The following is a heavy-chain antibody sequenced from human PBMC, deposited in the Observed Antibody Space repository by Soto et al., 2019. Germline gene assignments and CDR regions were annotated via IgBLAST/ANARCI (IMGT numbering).Heavy chain of an antibody. CDR3: AMCYCSVGSCYTCWHFDL. CDR1: GYTFADYG. J-gene: IGHJ2*01. V-gene: IGHV1-18*01. D-gene: IGHD2-15*01. CDR2: IGPYNGNT. Sequence: QAQLVQSGAEVKKPGASVKVSCQAGGYTFADYGISWVRQAPGQGLEWMGWIGPYNGNTNYAQNIQDRVTMTTDTSTNTAYMELRCLRSDDTALYYCAMCYCSVGSCYTCWHFDLWGRGTLLTVSS.